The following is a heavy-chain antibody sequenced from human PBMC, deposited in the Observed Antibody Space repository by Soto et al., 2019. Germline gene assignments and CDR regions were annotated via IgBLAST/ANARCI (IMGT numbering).Heavy chain of an antibody. Sequence: QVQLVESGGGVVQPGRSLRLSCAASGFTFSSYGMHWVRQAPGKGLEWVAVTSYDGSNKYYADSVEGRITISRDNSKNTLYLQMNSLRGEDPAVYYCAKDRRVSGYDSPLYLDYWGQGTLVTVSS. J-gene: IGHJ4*02. D-gene: IGHD6-25*01. CDR2: TSYDGSNK. CDR1: GFTFSSYG. CDR3: AKDRRVSGYDSPLYLDY. V-gene: IGHV3-30*18.